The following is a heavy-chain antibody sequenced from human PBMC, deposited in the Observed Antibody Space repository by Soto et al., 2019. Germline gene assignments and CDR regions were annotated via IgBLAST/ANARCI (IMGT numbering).Heavy chain of an antibody. J-gene: IGHJ6*02. CDR1: GYTFTSYG. CDR2: ISAYNGNT. D-gene: IGHD2-2*02. Sequence: ASVKVSCKASGYTFTSYGISWLRQAPGQGLEWMGWISAYNGNTNYAQKLQGRVTMTTDTSTSTAYMELRSLRSDDTAVYYCARDGPDCSSTSGYIRYYYYGMDVWGQGTTVTVSS. CDR3: ARDGPDCSSTSGYIRYYYYGMDV. V-gene: IGHV1-18*01.